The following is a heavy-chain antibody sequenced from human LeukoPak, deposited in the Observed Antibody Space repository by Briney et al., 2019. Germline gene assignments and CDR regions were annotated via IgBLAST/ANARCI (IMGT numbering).Heavy chain of an antibody. CDR2: THYSGST. Sequence: SETLSLTCTVSGGSISSYYWSWLRQPPGKGLEYIGYTHYSGSTNYNPSLKSRVTISLDTSGNQFSLKLSSVTAADTAVYYCARGDYVLGAFDIWGQGTMVTVSS. CDR1: GGSISSYY. J-gene: IGHJ3*02. V-gene: IGHV4-59*12. CDR3: ARGDYVLGAFDI. D-gene: IGHD4-17*01.